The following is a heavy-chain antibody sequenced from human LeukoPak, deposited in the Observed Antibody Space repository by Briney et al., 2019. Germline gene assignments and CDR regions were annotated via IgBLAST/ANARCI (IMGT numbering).Heavy chain of an antibody. CDR3: TRSSYDFWSGYYDAFDI. CDR1: GYIFTTYW. V-gene: IGHV5-51*01. CDR2: IYPGDSDT. Sequence: GESLKISCKVSGYIFTTYWIAWVRQMPGKGLEWMGIIYPGDSDTRYSPSFQGQVTISADKSISTAYLQWSSLKASDTAMYYCTRSSYDFWSGYYDAFDIWGQGTMVTVSS. J-gene: IGHJ3*02. D-gene: IGHD3-3*01.